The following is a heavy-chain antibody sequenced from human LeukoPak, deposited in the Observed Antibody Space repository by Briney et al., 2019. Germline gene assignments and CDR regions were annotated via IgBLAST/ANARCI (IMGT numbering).Heavy chain of an antibody. CDR3: ARSQFGSPYHWFDP. D-gene: IGHD3-16*01. J-gene: IGHJ5*02. CDR2: INHSGST. Sequence: SETLSLTCAVYGGSFSGYYWSWIRQPPGKGLEWIGEINHSGSTNYNPSLKSRVTISVDTSKNQFSLKLSSVTAADTAVYYCARSQFGSPYHWFDPWGQGTLVTVSS. CDR1: GGSFSGYY. V-gene: IGHV4-34*01.